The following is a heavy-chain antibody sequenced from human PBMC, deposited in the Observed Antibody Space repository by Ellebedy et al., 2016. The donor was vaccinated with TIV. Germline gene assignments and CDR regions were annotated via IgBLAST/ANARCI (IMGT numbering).Heavy chain of an antibody. CDR3: ARAGIGAAGPAPSYGMDV. V-gene: IGHV3-21*01. J-gene: IGHJ6*02. CDR1: GFTFSSYS. D-gene: IGHD6-13*01. CDR2: ITSSGSFI. Sequence: GGSLRLSCAASGFTFSSYSMNWVRQAPGKGLEWASSITSSGSFIYYADSVKGRFTISRDSAKNSLYLQMNSLRAEDTAVYYGARAGIGAAGPAPSYGMDVWGQGTTVTVSS.